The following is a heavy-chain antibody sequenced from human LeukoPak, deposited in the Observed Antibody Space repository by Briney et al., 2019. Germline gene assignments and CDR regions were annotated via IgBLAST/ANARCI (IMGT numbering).Heavy chain of an antibody. D-gene: IGHD6-19*01. CDR1: GFTFSSYA. CDR3: AKGAYSGWYWGSTFLFDY. CDR2: ISGSGGST. Sequence: PGGSLRLSCAASGFTFSSYAMSWVRQAPGRGLEWVSAISGSGGSTYYADSVKGRFTISRDNSKNTLYLQMNSLRAEDTAVYYCAKGAYSGWYWGSTFLFDYWGQGTLVTVSS. V-gene: IGHV3-23*01. J-gene: IGHJ4*02.